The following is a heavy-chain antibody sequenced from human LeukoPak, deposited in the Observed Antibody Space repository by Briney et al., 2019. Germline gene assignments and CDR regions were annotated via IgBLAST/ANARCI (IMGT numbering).Heavy chain of an antibody. Sequence: TSETVSLTCTISGAAISDTNCGTWVRQPPGKGLEWIEEISHNGNTNYSPSLKSRVTISVDKSKNQFSLRLDSVTAADTAVYYCARDGYSAYDRDLDHWGQGALVTVSS. V-gene: IGHV4-4*02. J-gene: IGHJ4*02. CDR1: GAAISDTNC. D-gene: IGHD5-12*01. CDR2: ISHNGNT. CDR3: ARDGYSAYDRDLDH.